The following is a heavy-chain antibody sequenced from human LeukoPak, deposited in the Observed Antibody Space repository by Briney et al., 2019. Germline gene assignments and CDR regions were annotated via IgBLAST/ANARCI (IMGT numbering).Heavy chain of an antibody. CDR2: IYHSGST. CDR3: ARERSWKDIDP. D-gene: IGHD1-1*01. CDR1: GFTFSSYAM. V-gene: IGHV4-4*02. Sequence: GSLRLSCAASGFTFSSYAMSWVRQSPGKGLEWIGEIYHSGSTNYNPSLKSRVTISVDKSKNQFSLKLSSVTAADTAVYYCARERSWKDIDPWGQGTLVTVSS. J-gene: IGHJ5*02.